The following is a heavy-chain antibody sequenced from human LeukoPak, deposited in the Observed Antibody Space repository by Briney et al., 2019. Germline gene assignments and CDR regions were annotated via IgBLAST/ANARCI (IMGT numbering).Heavy chain of an antibody. CDR3: ARGTYYYDSSGHHYFDY. Sequence: GRSLRLSCAASGFTFSSYAMHWVRQAPGKGLEWVAVISYDGSNKYYADSVKGRFTISRDNSKNTLYLQMNSLRAEDTAVYYCARGTYYYDSSGHHYFDYWGRGTLVTVSS. CDR2: ISYDGSNK. CDR1: GFTFSSYA. V-gene: IGHV3-30*04. D-gene: IGHD3-22*01. J-gene: IGHJ4*02.